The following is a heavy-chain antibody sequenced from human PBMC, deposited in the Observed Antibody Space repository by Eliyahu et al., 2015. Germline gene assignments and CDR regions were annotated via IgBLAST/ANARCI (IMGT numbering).Heavy chain of an antibody. Sequence: EVQLVESGGGLIQPGGSLRLSCAASGFTVSSNYMSWVRQAPGKGLEWVSVIYSGGSTYYADSVKGRFTISRDNSKNTLYLQMNSLRAEDTAVYYCARDGEMALHYFDYWGQGTLVTVSS. CDR3: ARDGEMALHYFDY. CDR2: IYSGGST. D-gene: IGHD5-24*01. J-gene: IGHJ4*02. V-gene: IGHV3-53*01. CDR1: GFTVSSNY.